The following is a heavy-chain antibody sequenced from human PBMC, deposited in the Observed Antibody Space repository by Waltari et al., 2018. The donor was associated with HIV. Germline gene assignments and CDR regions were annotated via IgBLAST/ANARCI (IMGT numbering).Heavy chain of an antibody. CDR2: ISAGDGSA. CDR1: GFILADHY. D-gene: IGHD2-21*02. CDR3: ARAGLRGLIQDFDI. J-gene: IGHJ4*01. Sequence: QVQLMQSGIEMRTPGASVRLSCRASGFILADHYFHWVRQGPRQAFEWMGIISAGDGSANSAQKFEARVTLTRDLFTGTIHMDLMSLKPEDTAVYFCARAGLRGLIQDFDIWGQGTQLIVSS. V-gene: IGHV1-46*01.